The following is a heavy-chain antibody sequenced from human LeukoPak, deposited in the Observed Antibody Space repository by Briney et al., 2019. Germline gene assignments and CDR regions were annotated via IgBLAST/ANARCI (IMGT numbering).Heavy chain of an antibody. CDR2: INHSGST. CDR1: GESFSGYY. J-gene: IGHJ4*02. V-gene: IGHV4-34*01. D-gene: IGHD3-22*01. Sequence: SETLSLTCVVYGESFSGYYWSWIRQPPGKGLEWIGEINHSGSTNYNPSLKSRVTISVDTSKNQFSLKLSSVTAADTAVYYCARGRRYYYDSSGLLDYWGQGTLVTVSS. CDR3: ARGRRYYYDSSGLLDY.